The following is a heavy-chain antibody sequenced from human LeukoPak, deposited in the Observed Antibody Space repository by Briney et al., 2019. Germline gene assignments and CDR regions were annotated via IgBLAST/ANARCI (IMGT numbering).Heavy chain of an antibody. V-gene: IGHV1-8*01. Sequence: ASVEVSCKASGCDFSSFDVNWVRQAPGQGLEWMGWVNPNSGNTGYAQKFQGRVTMTRDTSISTAYMELSSLRSEDTAVYYCARGTPYCSSASCYNYWGQGTLVTVSS. J-gene: IGHJ4*02. CDR3: ARGTPYCSSASCYNY. D-gene: IGHD2-2*02. CDR1: GCDFSSFD. CDR2: VNPNSGNT.